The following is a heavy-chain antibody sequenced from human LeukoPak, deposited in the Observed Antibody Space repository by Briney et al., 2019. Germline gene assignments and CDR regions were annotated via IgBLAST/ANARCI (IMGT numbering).Heavy chain of an antibody. CDR2: IYTSGST. J-gene: IGHJ3*02. CDR1: GGSISSGSYY. Sequence: SQTLSLTCTVSGGSISSGSYYWSWIRQPAGKGLEWIGRIYTSGSTNYNPSLKSRVTISVDTSKNQFSLKLSSVTAADTAVYYCARDRDTTGTPGAFDIWGQGTMVTVSS. D-gene: IGHD1-1*01. CDR3: ARDRDTTGTPGAFDI. V-gene: IGHV4-61*02.